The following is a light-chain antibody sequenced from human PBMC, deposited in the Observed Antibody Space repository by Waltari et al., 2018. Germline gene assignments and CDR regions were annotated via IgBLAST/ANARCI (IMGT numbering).Light chain of an antibody. J-gene: IGLJ3*02. CDR2: EDS. CDR1: ALPKKY. CDR3: YSTDSSVNHRV. Sequence: SYELTQPPSVSVFPGQTARLTCSGDALPKKYAYWFQQKSGQAPVVVIYEDSERPSGIPERFSASTSGTVATLTISGAQVEDEADYYCYSTDSSVNHRVFGGGTKLTVL. V-gene: IGLV3-10*01.